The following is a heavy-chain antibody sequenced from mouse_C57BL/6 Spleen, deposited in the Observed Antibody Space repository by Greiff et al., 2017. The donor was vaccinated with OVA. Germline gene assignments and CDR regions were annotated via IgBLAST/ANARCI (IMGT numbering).Heavy chain of an antibody. D-gene: IGHD2-3*01. V-gene: IGHV3-6*01. J-gene: IGHJ4*01. CDR3: ARDDGYCGDEYYYDMDY. Sequence: ESGPGLVKPSQSLSLTCSVTGYSITSGYYWNWIRQFPGNKLEWMGYISYDGSNNYNPSLKNRISITRDTSKNQFFLKLNSVTTEDTATYYCARDDGYCGDEYYYDMDYWGQGTSVTVSS. CDR1: GYSITSGYY. CDR2: ISYDGSN.